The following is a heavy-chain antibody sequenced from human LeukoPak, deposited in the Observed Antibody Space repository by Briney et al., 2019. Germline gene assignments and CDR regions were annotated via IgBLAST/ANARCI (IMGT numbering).Heavy chain of an antibody. CDR2: INPNSGGT. Sequence: EASVKVSCKASGYTFTGYYLHWVRQAPGQGLEWMGWINPNSGGTNYAQKFQGRVTMTRDTSISTAYMELSSLRSEDTAVYYCAASTSPSIAAADTWGQGTLVTVSS. D-gene: IGHD6-13*01. J-gene: IGHJ5*02. CDR3: AASTSPSIAAADT. CDR1: GYTFTGYY. V-gene: IGHV1-2*02.